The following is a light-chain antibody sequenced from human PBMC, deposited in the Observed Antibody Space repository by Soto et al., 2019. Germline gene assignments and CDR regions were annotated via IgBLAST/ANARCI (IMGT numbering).Light chain of an antibody. V-gene: IGLV1-47*01. CDR2: KNS. J-gene: IGLJ1*01. CDR1: SSNIGSNS. CDR3: AAWDDRLRGFL. Sequence: QSVLTQPPSASGTPGQRVTISCSGSSSNIGSNSVYWYQQLPGTAPKLLIFKNSQRPSGVPDRFSGSKSGTSASLAVSGLRSGDEDDYYCAAWDDRLRGFLFGPGTKLTVL.